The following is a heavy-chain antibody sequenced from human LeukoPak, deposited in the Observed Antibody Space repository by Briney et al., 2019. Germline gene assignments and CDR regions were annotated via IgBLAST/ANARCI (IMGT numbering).Heavy chain of an antibody. Sequence: GASVKVSCKASGYTFTSYYMHWVRQAPGQGLEWMGWINPNSGGTNYAQKFQGRVTMTRDTSISTAYMELSRLRSDDTAVYYCARARLYYDSSGYPSLMDLWGQGTLVTVSS. CDR1: GYTFTSYY. V-gene: IGHV1-2*02. CDR3: ARARLYYDSSGYPSLMDL. J-gene: IGHJ5*02. D-gene: IGHD3-22*01. CDR2: INPNSGGT.